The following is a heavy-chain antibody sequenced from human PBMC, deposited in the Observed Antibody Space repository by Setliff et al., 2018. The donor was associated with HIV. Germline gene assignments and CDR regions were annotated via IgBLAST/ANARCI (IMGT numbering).Heavy chain of an antibody. CDR3: VRQHGDYAFGS. V-gene: IGHV4-39*01. CDR1: GGSISSSSYY. CDR2: NYYSGST. D-gene: IGHD4-17*01. J-gene: IGHJ5*01. Sequence: PSETLSLTCTVSGGSISSSSYYWGWIRQPPGKGLEWIGSNYYSGSTYYSPSLKSRLSMSVDTSKNQFSLKLSSVTAADTAVYYCVRQHGDYAFGSWGQGTLVTVSS.